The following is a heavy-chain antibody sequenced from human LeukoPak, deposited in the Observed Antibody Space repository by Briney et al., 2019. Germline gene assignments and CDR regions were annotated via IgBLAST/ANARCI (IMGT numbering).Heavy chain of an antibody. Sequence: PSETLFLTCTVSGGSISSSSYYWGWIRRPPGKGLEWIGSIYYSGSTYYNPSLKSRVTISVDTSKNQFSLKLSSVTAADTAVYYCARDCSSWYVRTPRYYFDYWGQGTLVTVSS. CDR2: IYYSGST. CDR3: ARDCSSWYVRTPRYYFDY. J-gene: IGHJ4*02. D-gene: IGHD6-13*01. CDR1: GGSISSSSYY. V-gene: IGHV4-39*02.